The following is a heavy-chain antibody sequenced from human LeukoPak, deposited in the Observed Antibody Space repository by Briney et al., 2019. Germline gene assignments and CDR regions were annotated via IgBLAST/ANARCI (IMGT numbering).Heavy chain of an antibody. V-gene: IGHV4-31*03. D-gene: IGHD3-3*01. CDR3: ARARPPTLLDTNWFDP. J-gene: IGHJ5*02. CDR2: IHHSGSI. CDR1: GGSISSGAYF. Sequence: SETLSLTCSVSGGSISSGAYFWSWIRQHPGKGLEWIGYIHHSGSIDYNPSLKSRLTISVDTSKNHFSLRLSSVTAADTVVYYCARARPPTLLDTNWFDPWGQGTLVTVSS.